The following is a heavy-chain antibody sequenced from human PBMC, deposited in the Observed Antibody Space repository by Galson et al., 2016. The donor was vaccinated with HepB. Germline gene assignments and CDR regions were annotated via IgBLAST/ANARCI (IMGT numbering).Heavy chain of an antibody. J-gene: IGHJ4*02. CDR2: LYYSGST. V-gene: IGHV4-39*07. D-gene: IGHD6-6*01. Sequence: SETLSLTCTVSGASISRSSYSWGWIRQPPGKGLEWIGSLYYSGSTYYNPSLKSRVTMSVDTSKNQFSLNLSSVTAADTAVDYCARDPGSSSDYWGQGTLVTGSS. CDR1: GASISRSSYS. CDR3: ARDPGSSSDY.